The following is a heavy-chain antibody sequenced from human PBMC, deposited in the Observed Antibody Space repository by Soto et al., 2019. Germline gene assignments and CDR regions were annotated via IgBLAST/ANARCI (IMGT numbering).Heavy chain of an antibody. CDR1: GGSISSGY. J-gene: IGHJ5*02. V-gene: IGHV4-59*01. CDR2: IYYGGSI. D-gene: IGHD3-22*01. CDR3: TGAYYDVSGYSIDP. Sequence: PSETLSLTCSVSGGSISSGYWTWIRQPPGKGLEWIGYIYYGGSINYNPSLKSRVIISVDTAKNQFSLRLSSVSAADTAVYYCTGAYYDVSGYSIDPSGQGTSVTVST.